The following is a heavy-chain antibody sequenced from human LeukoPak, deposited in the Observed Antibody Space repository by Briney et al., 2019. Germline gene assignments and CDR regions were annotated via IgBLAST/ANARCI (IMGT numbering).Heavy chain of an antibody. J-gene: IGHJ6*03. D-gene: IGHD6-19*01. Sequence: GGSLRLSCAASGFTFSSYSMNWVRQAPGKGLEWVANIKQDGSEKYYVDSVKGRFTISRDNAKNSLYLQMNSLRAEDTAVYYCARDRSGWDYYYYYYMDVWGKGTTVTVSS. CDR3: ARDRSGWDYYYYYYMDV. V-gene: IGHV3-7*01. CDR1: GFTFSSYS. CDR2: IKQDGSEK.